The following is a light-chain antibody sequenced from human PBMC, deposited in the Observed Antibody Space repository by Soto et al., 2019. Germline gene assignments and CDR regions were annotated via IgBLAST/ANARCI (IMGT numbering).Light chain of an antibody. CDR1: GGINVGTYR. J-gene: IGLJ2*01. Sequence: QLVLTQPTSLSASPGASARFTCTLRGGINVGTYRIYWYQQRPGSPPRYLLRYKSDSDNQQGSGVPSRFSGSKDASTNAGPLLISGLQSEDEADYYCAIWYSSPVIFGGGTKLTVL. CDR2: YKSDSDN. V-gene: IGLV5-39*01. CDR3: AIWYSSPVI.